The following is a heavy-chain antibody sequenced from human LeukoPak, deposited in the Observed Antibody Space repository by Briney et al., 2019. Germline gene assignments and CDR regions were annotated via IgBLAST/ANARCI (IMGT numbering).Heavy chain of an antibody. Sequence: SGGSLRFSCAASGFTFSSYSMNWVRQAPGKGLEWVSSISSSSSYIYYADSVKGRFTISRDNAKNSLYLQMNSLGAEDTAVYYCAKRPIFGVVIIADFDYWGQGTLVTVSS. CDR1: GFTFSSYS. V-gene: IGHV3-21*01. J-gene: IGHJ4*02. CDR3: AKRPIFGVVIIADFDY. D-gene: IGHD3-3*02. CDR2: ISSSSSYI.